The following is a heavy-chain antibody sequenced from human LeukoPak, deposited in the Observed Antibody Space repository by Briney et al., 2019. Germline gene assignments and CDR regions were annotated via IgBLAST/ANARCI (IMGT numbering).Heavy chain of an antibody. CDR3: ASGREYYGSGSYYTVDY. CDR1: GGSISSYY. J-gene: IGHJ4*02. V-gene: IGHV4-59*01. D-gene: IGHD3-10*01. Sequence: PSETLSLTCTVTGGSISSYYWSWIRQPPGKGLEWIGYIYYTGSTNYNPSLKSRVTISVDTSKNQFSLKLSSVTAADTAVYYCASGREYYGSGSYYTVDYWGQGTLVTVSS. CDR2: IYYTGST.